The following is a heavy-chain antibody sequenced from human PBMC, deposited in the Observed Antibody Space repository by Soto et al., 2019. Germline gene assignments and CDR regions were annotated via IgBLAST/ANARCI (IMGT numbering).Heavy chain of an antibody. D-gene: IGHD4-17*01. Sequence: RGESLKXSCKGSGYRFTSYWIGWVRQMPGKGLERMGIIYPGDSDTRYSPSFQGQVTISADKSISTAYLQWSSLKASDTAMYYCARPQDYGELAFDIWGQGTMVTVSS. CDR1: GYRFTSYW. J-gene: IGHJ3*02. V-gene: IGHV5-51*01. CDR3: ARPQDYGELAFDI. CDR2: IYPGDSDT.